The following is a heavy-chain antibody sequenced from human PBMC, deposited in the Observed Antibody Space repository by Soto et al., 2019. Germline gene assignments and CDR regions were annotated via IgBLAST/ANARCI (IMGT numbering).Heavy chain of an antibody. CDR1: GGSISSGGYY. V-gene: IGHV4-31*03. D-gene: IGHD5-18*01. J-gene: IGHJ6*02. CDR2: IYYSGST. Sequence: PSETLCLTCTVSGGSISSGGYYWSWIRQHPGKGLEWIGYIYYSGSTYYNPSLKSRVTISVDTSKNQFSLKLSSVTAADTAVYYCARDRDTAGYYGMDVWGQGTTVTVAS. CDR3: ARDRDTAGYYGMDV.